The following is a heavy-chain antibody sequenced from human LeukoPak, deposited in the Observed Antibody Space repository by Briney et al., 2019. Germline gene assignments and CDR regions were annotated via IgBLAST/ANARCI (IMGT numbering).Heavy chain of an antibody. J-gene: IGHJ5*02. V-gene: IGHV1-69*10. Sequence: ASVKVSCKASGGTFSSYAISWVRQAPGQGLEWMGRIIPILGIANYAQKFQGRVTITADKSTSTAYMELSSLRSEDTAVYYCARETVDIVVVVAGNWFDPWGQGTLVTVSP. CDR3: ARETVDIVVVVAGNWFDP. CDR2: IIPILGIA. CDR1: GGTFSSYA. D-gene: IGHD2-15*01.